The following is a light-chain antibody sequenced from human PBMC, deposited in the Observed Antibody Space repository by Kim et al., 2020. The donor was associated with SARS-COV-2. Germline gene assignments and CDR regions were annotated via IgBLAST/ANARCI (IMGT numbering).Light chain of an antibody. V-gene: IGLV2-14*01. Sequence: QSALTQPASVSGSPGQSITISCTGTSRDVGGYNYVSWYQQHPGKAPKLMIYDVSKRPSGVSNRFSGSKSGNTASLTISGLQAEDEADYYCSSYTSNSTFVFGTGTKV. CDR3: SSYTSNSTFV. J-gene: IGLJ1*01. CDR1: SRDVGGYNY. CDR2: DVS.